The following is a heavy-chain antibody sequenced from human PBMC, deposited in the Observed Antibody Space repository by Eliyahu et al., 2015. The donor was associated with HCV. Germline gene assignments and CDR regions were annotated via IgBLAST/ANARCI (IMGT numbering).Heavy chain of an antibody. CDR2: ITGGSTST. J-gene: IGHJ4*02. D-gene: IGHD3-10*01. CDR3: ARGRYVSGAYPDY. V-gene: IGHV3-23*01. CDR1: GFPFRDHA. Sequence: XVQLLESGGGLVQPGGSLXLSCXXSGFPFRDHAMNWXRQAPGKGPEWVSAITGGSTSTYYADSVKGRFTISRDNPENTLYMQMNSLRVEDTAIYYCARGRYVSGAYPDYWGQGTLVTVSS.